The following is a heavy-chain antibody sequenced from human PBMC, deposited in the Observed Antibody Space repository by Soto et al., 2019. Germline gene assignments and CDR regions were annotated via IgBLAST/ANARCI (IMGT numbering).Heavy chain of an antibody. V-gene: IGHV1-24*01. D-gene: IGHD3-10*01. CDR3: ATSIYGSGSYPNWFDP. Sequence: ASVKVSCKVSGYTLTELSMHWVRQAPGKGLEWMGGFDPEDGETIYAQKFQGRVTMTEDTSTDTAYMELSSLRSEDTAVYYCATSIYGSGSYPNWFDPWLQGTLVTVSS. CDR1: GYTLTELS. CDR2: FDPEDGET. J-gene: IGHJ5*02.